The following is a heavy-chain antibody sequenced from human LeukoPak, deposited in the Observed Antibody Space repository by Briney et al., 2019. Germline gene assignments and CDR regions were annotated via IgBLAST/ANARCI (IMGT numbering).Heavy chain of an antibody. CDR1: GFTFSSYE. Sequence: PGGSLRLSCAPSGFTFSSYETNWVRNATGKGLEGVSYFSSSGSSISYATSVKGRFPISRDNAKNSLYLQMNSLRAEDTAVYYCARETPLYYDILTGYDAFDIWGQGTMVTVSS. CDR3: ARETPLYYDILTGYDAFDI. J-gene: IGHJ3*02. D-gene: IGHD3-9*01. CDR2: FSSSGSSI. V-gene: IGHV3-48*03.